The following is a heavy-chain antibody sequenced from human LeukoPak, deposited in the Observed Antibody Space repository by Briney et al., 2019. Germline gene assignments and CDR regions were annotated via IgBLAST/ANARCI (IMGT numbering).Heavy chain of an antibody. CDR3: TRPYLEWSLKFYMDV. CDR2: ISYDGTNK. CDR1: GFTFSTYT. V-gene: IGHV3-30*04. D-gene: IGHD3-3*02. Sequence: PGGSLRLSCAASGFTFSTYTMHWVRQAPGKGLEWVALISYDGTNKHYADSVKGRFILSRDSSKNTLYLQMNSLRSEDTALYYCTRPYLEWSLKFYMDVWGKGTTVTVSS. J-gene: IGHJ6*03.